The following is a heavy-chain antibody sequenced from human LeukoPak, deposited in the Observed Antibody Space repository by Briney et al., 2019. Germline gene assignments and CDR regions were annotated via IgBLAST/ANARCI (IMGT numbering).Heavy chain of an antibody. Sequence: SETLSLTCAVSGGSISSSNWWSWVRQPPGKGLEWIGEIYHSGSTNYNPSLESRVTISVDKSKNQFSLELSSVTAADTAVYYCARSIAARFWLFDYWGQGTLVTVSS. D-gene: IGHD6-6*01. CDR2: IYHSGST. CDR3: ARSIAARFWLFDY. J-gene: IGHJ4*02. V-gene: IGHV4-4*02. CDR1: GGSISSSNW.